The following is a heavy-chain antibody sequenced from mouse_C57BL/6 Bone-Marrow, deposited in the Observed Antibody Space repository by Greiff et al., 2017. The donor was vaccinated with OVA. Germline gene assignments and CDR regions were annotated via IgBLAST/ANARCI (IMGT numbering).Heavy chain of an antibody. V-gene: IGHV1-64*01. D-gene: IGHD4-1*01. CDR3: ARSGYTWFAY. CDR2: IHPNSGST. Sequence: QVQLQQPGAELVKPGASVKLSCKAPGYTFTSYWMHWVKQRPGQGLEWIGMIHPNSGSTNYNEKFKSKATLTVDKSSSTAYMQLSSLTSEDSAVYYCARSGYTWFAYWGQGTLVTVSA. J-gene: IGHJ3*01. CDR1: GYTFTSYW.